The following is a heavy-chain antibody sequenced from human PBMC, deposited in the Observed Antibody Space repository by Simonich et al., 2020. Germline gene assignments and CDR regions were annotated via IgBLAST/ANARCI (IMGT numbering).Heavy chain of an antibody. Sequence: EVQLVESGGGLVQPGGSLRLSCAASGFTFSSYWMSWVRQARGKGLEWMANKKQDGSEKYYVDSVKGRFTISRDNAKNSLYLQMNSLRAEDTAVYYCAREYSSSSDPYWYFDLWGRGTLVTVSS. CDR2: KKQDGSEK. CDR3: AREYSSSSDPYWYFDL. J-gene: IGHJ2*01. CDR1: GFTFSSYW. V-gene: IGHV3-7*01. D-gene: IGHD6-6*01.